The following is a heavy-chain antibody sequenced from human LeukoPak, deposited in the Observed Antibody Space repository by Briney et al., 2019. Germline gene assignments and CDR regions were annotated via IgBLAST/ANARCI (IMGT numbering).Heavy chain of an antibody. CDR3: AKAGDVLLWFGTNAFDI. CDR1: GFTFSSYA. CDR2: ISGSGGST. Sequence: GGSLRLSCAASGFTFSSYAMSWVRQAPGKGLEWFSVISGSGGSTYYADSVKGRFTISRDNSKNTLYLQMNSLRAEVTAVHYCAKAGDVLLWFGTNAFDIWGQGTMVTVSS. D-gene: IGHD3-10*01. V-gene: IGHV3-23*01. J-gene: IGHJ3*02.